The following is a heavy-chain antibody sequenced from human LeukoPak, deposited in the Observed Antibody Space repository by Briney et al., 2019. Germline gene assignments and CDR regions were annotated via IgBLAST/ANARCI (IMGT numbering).Heavy chain of an antibody. D-gene: IGHD3-16*01. J-gene: IGHJ4*02. Sequence: GESLQISGKGAGYIFTSYRISWGRQLAGKGREWMGRIDRSDSYTNYSPSFQGHVTISADKSISTAYLQWSSLKASDTAMYYCARRGALGGEYFDYWGQGTLVTVSS. V-gene: IGHV5-10-1*01. CDR3: ARRGALGGEYFDY. CDR1: GYIFTSYR. CDR2: IDRSDSYT.